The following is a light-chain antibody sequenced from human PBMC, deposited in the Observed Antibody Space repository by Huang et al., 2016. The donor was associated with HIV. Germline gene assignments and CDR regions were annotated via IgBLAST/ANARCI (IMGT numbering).Light chain of an antibody. V-gene: IGKV3-11*01. CDR2: DAS. J-gene: IGKJ4*01. CDR3: QQRSNPLT. CDR1: QSLNKF. Sequence: EIVLTQSPDTLSLSPGQRATLSCRASQSLNKFLNWYQHKPGQAPRLLFYDASNRAAGIPARFNGSGSGTDFTLTITSLKHEDFAIYYCQQRSNPLTFGGGTKVEIK.